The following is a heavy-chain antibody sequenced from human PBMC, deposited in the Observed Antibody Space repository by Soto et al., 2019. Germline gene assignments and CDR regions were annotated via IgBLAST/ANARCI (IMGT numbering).Heavy chain of an antibody. V-gene: IGHV1-24*01. D-gene: IGHD3-10*01. Sequence: ASVKVSCKVSGYTLTELSMHWVRQAPGKGLEWMGGFDPEDGETIYAQKFQGRVTMTEDTSTDTAYMELSSLRSEDTAVYYCATVLRYYGSGMLDYWGQGTLVTVSS. CDR3: ATVLRYYGSGMLDY. J-gene: IGHJ4*02. CDR1: GYTLTELS. CDR2: FDPEDGET.